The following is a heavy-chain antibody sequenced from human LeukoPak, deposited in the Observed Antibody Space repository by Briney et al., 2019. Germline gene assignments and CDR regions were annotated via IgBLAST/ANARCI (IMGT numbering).Heavy chain of an antibody. D-gene: IGHD4-17*01. V-gene: IGHV3-9*01. CDR3: AKGGRDGDYVFDY. CDR1: GFTFDDYA. J-gene: IGHJ4*02. CDR2: ISWNSGSI. Sequence: GRSLRLSCAASGFTFDDYAMHWVRQAPGKGLEWVSGISWNSGSIGYADSVKGRFTISRDNAKNSLYLQMNSLRAEDTALYYCAKGGRDGDYVFDYWGQGTLVTVSS.